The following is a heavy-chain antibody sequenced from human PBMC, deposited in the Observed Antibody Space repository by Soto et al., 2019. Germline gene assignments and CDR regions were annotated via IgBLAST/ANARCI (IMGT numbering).Heavy chain of an antibody. CDR3: ARDSLGTETTAWLDP. CDR1: GYTFTNYG. V-gene: IGHV1-18*04. Sequence: QVQLVQSGAEVKKPGASVKVSCKASGYTFTNYGISWVRQAPGQGLEWMGWISAYNGDTNYAQKVQGRVTMTTDTSASTAYMELRSLRSDHTAMYYCARDSLGTETTAWLDPWGQGTLVTVSS. D-gene: IGHD1-1*01. J-gene: IGHJ5*02. CDR2: ISAYNGDT.